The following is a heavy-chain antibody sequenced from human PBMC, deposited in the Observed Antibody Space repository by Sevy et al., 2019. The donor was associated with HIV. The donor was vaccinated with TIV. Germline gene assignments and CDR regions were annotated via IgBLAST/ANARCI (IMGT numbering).Heavy chain of an antibody. CDR1: GYTFTSYG. CDR2: ISAYNGNT. Sequence: ASVKVSCKASGYTFTSYGISWVRQAPGQGLEWMGWISAYNGNTNYAQKLQGRVTMTTDTSTSTAYMELRSLRSDDTVVYYCARDLRRYCSGGSCYSGFDPWGQGTLVTVSS. CDR3: ARDLRRYCSGGSCYSGFDP. J-gene: IGHJ5*02. D-gene: IGHD2-15*01. V-gene: IGHV1-18*04.